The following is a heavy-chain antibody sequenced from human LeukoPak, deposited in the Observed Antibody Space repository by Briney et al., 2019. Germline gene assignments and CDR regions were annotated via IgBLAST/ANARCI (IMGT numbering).Heavy chain of an antibody. V-gene: IGHV3-30*18. Sequence: GSLRLSCAASGFTFSSYGMHWVRQAPGKGLEWVAVISYDGSNKYYADSVKGRFTISRDNSRNTLYLQMNRLRAEDTAVYYCAKGAGYSSRGYYYYYMDVWGKGTTVTVSS. D-gene: IGHD6-13*01. J-gene: IGHJ6*03. CDR2: ISYDGSNK. CDR1: GFTFSSYG. CDR3: AKGAGYSSRGYYYYYMDV.